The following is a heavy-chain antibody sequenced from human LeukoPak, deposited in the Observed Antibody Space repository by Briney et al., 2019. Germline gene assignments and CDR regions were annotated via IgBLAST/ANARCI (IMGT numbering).Heavy chain of an antibody. Sequence: PGGSLRLSCAASGFTFSSYALSWFRQAQGKGLKGFSAISGSGGSTYYADSVKGRFTISRDNSKNTLYLQMNSLRAEDTAVYYCAKDLTVTEDWYFDLWGRGTLVTVSS. D-gene: IGHD4-17*01. CDR3: AKDLTVTEDWYFDL. CDR1: GFTFSSYA. CDR2: ISGSGGST. J-gene: IGHJ2*01. V-gene: IGHV3-23*01.